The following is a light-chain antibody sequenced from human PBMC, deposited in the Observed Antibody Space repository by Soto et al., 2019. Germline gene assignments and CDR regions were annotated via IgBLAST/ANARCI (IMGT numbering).Light chain of an antibody. J-gene: IGKJ4*01. CDR2: DVS. Sequence: EIVLTQSPATLSLSPGDRATLSCRASQSVTSSLAWLQQKPGQAPRLLIYDVSRRATAIPARFSGSGSGTDFTLTISSREPEDCAVNYCHKRASWPTFDGGTKVEIK. CDR3: HKRASWPT. V-gene: IGKV3-11*01. CDR1: QSVTSS.